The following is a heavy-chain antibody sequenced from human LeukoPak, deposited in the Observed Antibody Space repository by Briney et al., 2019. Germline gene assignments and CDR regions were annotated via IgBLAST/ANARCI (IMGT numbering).Heavy chain of an antibody. D-gene: IGHD6-19*01. CDR2: IYGSGDRT. V-gene: IGHV3-23*01. J-gene: IGHJ4*02. CDR1: GFTFSSYA. CDR3: AKGYEYSSASGFDC. Sequence: GRSLRLSCAASGFTFSSYAMSWVRQAPGKGLEWVSNIYGSGDRTHYVDSVKGRFTISRDNSKNTLYLQMDSLRAEDTAVYYCAKGYEYSSASGFDCWGQGTLVTVSS.